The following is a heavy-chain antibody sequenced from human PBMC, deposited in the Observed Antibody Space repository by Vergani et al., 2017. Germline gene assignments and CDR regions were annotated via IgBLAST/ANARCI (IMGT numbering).Heavy chain of an antibody. D-gene: IGHD3-16*02. CDR1: GYSISRGFY. J-gene: IGHJ5*01. Sequence: QIQLQESGPGLVKPSETLSLTCSVSGYSISRGFYWVWLRQTPEKGLEWIGGMFHTGEASNSPSLQSRVAFSMDTSKNQFSLQLTSVTAADTAVYFCGVIIVLSPRPDNWFDSWGRGTLVTVSS. V-gene: IGHV4-38-2*02. CDR2: MFHTGEA. CDR3: GVIIVLSPRPDNWFDS.